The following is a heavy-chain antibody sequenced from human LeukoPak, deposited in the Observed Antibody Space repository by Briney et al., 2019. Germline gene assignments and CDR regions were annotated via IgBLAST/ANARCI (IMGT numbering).Heavy chain of an antibody. Sequence: PSETLSLTCTVSGGSISSGGYSWSWLRQPPGKGLEWIGYISYSGSTYYNPSLKSRVTISVDTSKNQFSLNLSSVTAADTAVYYCARALVRATMVWYFDLWGRGTLVTVSS. D-gene: IGHD5-12*01. V-gene: IGHV4-31*03. CDR3: ARALVRATMVWYFDL. CDR2: ISYSGST. J-gene: IGHJ2*01. CDR1: GGSISSGGYS.